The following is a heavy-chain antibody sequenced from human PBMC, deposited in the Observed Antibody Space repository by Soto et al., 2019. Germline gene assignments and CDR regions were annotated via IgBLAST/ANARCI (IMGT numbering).Heavy chain of an antibody. CDR2: IIPIFGTA. J-gene: IGHJ3*02. Sequence: SGKVSCKASGGTFSSYAISWVRPAPGQGLEWMGGIIPIFGTANYAQKFQGRGTITADESTSTDYMELSSLRSEDTAVYYCARGGIFDSSGYYYFSAFDIWGQGTMVTVSS. V-gene: IGHV1-69*13. CDR1: GGTFSSYA. D-gene: IGHD3-22*01. CDR3: ARGGIFDSSGYYYFSAFDI.